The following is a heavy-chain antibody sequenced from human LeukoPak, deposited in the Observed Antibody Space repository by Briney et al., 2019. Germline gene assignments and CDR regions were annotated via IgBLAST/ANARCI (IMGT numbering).Heavy chain of an antibody. V-gene: IGHV3-15*01. D-gene: IGHD5-24*01. J-gene: IGHJ4*02. Sequence: GGSVRLPCAASGFPFSNACTSWARQAPGKGREWVGRIKSKNDGGTTDYAAPVKGRFTISSDDSKNTLYLQMNSLKTEDTAVYYCTTGVDGYNFDYWGQGTLVTVSS. CDR3: TTGVDGYNFDY. CDR1: GFPFSNAC. CDR2: IKSKNDGGTT.